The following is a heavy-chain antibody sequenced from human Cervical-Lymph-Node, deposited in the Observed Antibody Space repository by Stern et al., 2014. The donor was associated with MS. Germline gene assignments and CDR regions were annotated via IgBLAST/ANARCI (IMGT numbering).Heavy chain of an antibody. Sequence: QVQLVESGAEVKKPGASVKVSCKASGYTFTGYYLHWVRQAPGQGLEWLGRINPNNGDTDYSQKFQGAVTMTRDTSINTAYLELSGLTSDDTAIYYCARGPHAVSNDGLYWGQGALVTVSS. V-gene: IGHV1-2*06. D-gene: IGHD1-1*01. CDR1: GYTFTGYY. J-gene: IGHJ4*02. CDR2: INPNNGDT. CDR3: ARGPHAVSNDGLY.